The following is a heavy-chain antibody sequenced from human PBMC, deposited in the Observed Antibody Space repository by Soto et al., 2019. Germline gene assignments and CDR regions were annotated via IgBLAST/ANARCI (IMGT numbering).Heavy chain of an antibody. V-gene: IGHV3-74*01. J-gene: IGHJ4*02. CDR1: GFTFRSSW. CDR3: ARAPTGWYGYDH. Sequence: EVQLVESRGGLVQPGGSLRLSCVASGFTFRSSWMHWVRQAPGKGLVWVSRINSDATTKNYAEYAKGRFTIKRDNAENTRYLKMDSLTAEDRAVYYSARAPTGWYGYDHWGQGTLVTVSS. CDR2: INSDATTK. D-gene: IGHD6-19*01.